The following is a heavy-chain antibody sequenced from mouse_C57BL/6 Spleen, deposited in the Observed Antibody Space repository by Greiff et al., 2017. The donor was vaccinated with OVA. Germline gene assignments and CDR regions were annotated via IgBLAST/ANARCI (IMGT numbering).Heavy chain of an antibody. CDR1: GFSLTSYG. D-gene: IGHD3-2*02. CDR2: IWGGGST. V-gene: IGHV2-9*01. J-gene: IGHJ3*01. CDR3: AKHGDSSAPAWFAY. Sequence: VKLVESGPGLVAPSQSLSITCTVSGFSLTSYGVDWVRQPPGKGLEWLGVIWGGGSTHYNSALMSRLSISKDTSKRQVYLKMNSLQTDDTARYYCAKHGDSSAPAWFAYWGQGTLVTVAA.